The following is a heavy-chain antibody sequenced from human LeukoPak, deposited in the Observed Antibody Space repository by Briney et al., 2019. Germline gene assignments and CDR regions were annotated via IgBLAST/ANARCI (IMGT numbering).Heavy chain of an antibody. CDR2: INHSGST. CDR1: GGSFSDYY. Sequence: SETLSLTCAVYGGSFSDYYWSWIRQPPGKGLEWIGEINHSGSTNYNPSLKSRVTISVDTSKNHFSLKLSSVTAAETAVYFCARGVNNWNIDVFDIWGQGTMVTASS. D-gene: IGHD1/OR15-1a*01. V-gene: IGHV4-34*01. CDR3: ARGVNNWNIDVFDI. J-gene: IGHJ3*02.